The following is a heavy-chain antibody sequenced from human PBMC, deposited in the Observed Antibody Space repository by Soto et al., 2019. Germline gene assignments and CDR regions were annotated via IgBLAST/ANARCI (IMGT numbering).Heavy chain of an antibody. V-gene: IGHV1-8*01. D-gene: IGHD3-3*01. CDR2: MNPNSGNT. J-gene: IGHJ5*02. CDR3: ARGRQKRYYDFWSGQTINWFDP. Sequence: ASLKVSCKASGYTYTSYDINWVRQATGQGLEWMGWMNPNSGNTGYAQKFQGRVTMTRNTSISTAYMELSSLRSEDTAVYYCARGRQKRYYDFWSGQTINWFDPWGQGTLVTVSS. CDR1: GYTYTSYD.